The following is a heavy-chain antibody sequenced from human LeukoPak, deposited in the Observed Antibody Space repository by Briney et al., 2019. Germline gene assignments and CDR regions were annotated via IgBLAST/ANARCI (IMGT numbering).Heavy chain of an antibody. CDR3: AKGNSSSWYAPLDY. CDR1: GFTFSSYA. Sequence: PGGSLRLSCAASGFTFSSYAMSWVVQAPGKGLERVSAISGSGGSTYYADSVEGRFTISRDNSKNTLYLQMNSLRAEDTAVYYCAKGNSSSWYAPLDYWGQGTLVTVSS. J-gene: IGHJ4*02. D-gene: IGHD6-13*01. V-gene: IGHV3-23*01. CDR2: ISGSGGST.